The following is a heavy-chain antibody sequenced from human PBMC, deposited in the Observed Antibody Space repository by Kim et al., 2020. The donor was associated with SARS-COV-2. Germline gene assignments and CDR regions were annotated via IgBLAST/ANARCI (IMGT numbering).Heavy chain of an antibody. J-gene: IGHJ6*01. V-gene: IGHV4-39*07. D-gene: IGHD6-19*01. Sequence: SETLSLTCTVSGGSISSSSYYWGWIRQPPGKGLEWIGSIYYSGSTYYNPSLKSRVTISVDTSKNQFSLNLSSVTAADTAVYYCARDSSGWNYYYYYGMGV. CDR2: IYYSGST. CDR3: ARDSSGWNYYYYYGMGV. CDR1: GGSISSSSYY.